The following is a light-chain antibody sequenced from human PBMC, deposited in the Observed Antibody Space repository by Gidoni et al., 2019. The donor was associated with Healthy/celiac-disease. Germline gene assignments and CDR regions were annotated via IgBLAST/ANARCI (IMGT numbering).Light chain of an antibody. CDR2: EVS. Sequence: GSPGQSITISCTGTSSDVGGYNHVSWYQQHPGKAPQLMLYEVSNRPSGVSNRFSGSKSGNTATLTISGLQAEDEADYYGSPYTSSSTPVVFGGGTKLTVL. J-gene: IGLJ2*01. CDR1: SSDVGGYNH. CDR3: SPYTSSSTPVV. V-gene: IGLV2-14*01.